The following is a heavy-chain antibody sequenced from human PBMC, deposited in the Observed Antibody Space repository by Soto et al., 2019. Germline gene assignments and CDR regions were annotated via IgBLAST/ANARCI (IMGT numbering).Heavy chain of an antibody. CDR3: AHLSDYGSGSYFAY. CDR1: GFSRSTSGVA. CDR2: IYWDDEE. D-gene: IGHD3-10*01. J-gene: IGHJ4*02. Sequence: QITLKESGPSLVKPTQTLTLTCTFSGFSRSTSGVAVGWIRQPPGKALEWLALIYWDDEERYSPSLQSRLTSAKDTSKSQVVLTMTNMDPVDTATYYCAHLSDYGSGSYFAYWGQGTQVTVSS. V-gene: IGHV2-5*02.